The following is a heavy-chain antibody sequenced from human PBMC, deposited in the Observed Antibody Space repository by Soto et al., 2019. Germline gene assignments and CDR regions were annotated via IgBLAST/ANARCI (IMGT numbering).Heavy chain of an antibody. Sequence: GGSLRLSCAASGFNFSSYAMHWVRQAPGKGLEWVAIISYDGSNKYYADSMKGRFPISRDNSKNTLYLQMNSLRAEDTAVYYCARLSTTGMDYYYYGMDVWGQGTTVTVSS. CDR2: ISYDGSNK. CDR3: ARLSTTGMDYYYYGMDV. V-gene: IGHV3-30-3*01. CDR1: GFNFSSYA. J-gene: IGHJ6*02. D-gene: IGHD1-1*01.